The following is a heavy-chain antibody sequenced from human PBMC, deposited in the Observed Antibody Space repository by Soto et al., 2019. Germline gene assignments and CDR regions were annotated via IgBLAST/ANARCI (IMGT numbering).Heavy chain of an antibody. V-gene: IGHV6-1*01. CDR1: GDSVSSNSAA. CDR2: TYYRSKWYN. Sequence: QVQLQQSGPGLVKPSQTLSLTCAISGDSVSSNSAAWNWIRQSPSRGLEWLGRTYYRSKWYNDYAVSVKSRITINPDTSKNQFSLQLNSVTPEDTAVYYCAGTVYGSGPQDYYYGMDVWGQGTTVTVSS. CDR3: AGTVYGSGPQDYYYGMDV. J-gene: IGHJ6*02. D-gene: IGHD3-10*01.